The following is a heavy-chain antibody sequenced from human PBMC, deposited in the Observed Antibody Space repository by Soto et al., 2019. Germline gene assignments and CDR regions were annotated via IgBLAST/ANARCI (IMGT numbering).Heavy chain of an antibody. CDR3: AKVLGYCSSSSCSREAYYYYGMEV. J-gene: IGHJ6*02. V-gene: IGHV3-30*18. CDR1: GFTFSSYG. CDR2: ISYDGSNK. Sequence: PGGSLRLSCAASGFTFSSYGMHWVRQAPGKGLEWVAVISYDGSNKYYADSVKGRFTISRDNSKNTLYLQMNSLRPEDTAVYYCAKVLGYCSSSSCSREAYYYYGMEVWGQGTTVTV. D-gene: IGHD2-2*01.